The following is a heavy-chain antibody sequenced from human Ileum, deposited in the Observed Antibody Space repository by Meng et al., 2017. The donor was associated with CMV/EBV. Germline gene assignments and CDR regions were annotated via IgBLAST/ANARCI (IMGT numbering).Heavy chain of an antibody. CDR2: IGPTHVGT. V-gene: IGHV1-2*02. CDR3: ARVTMAAGLFDP. Sequence: QVQLVECWADVKQPGASVKVSCTTSVSTFTGSYLHWVRQAPGQGREWMGWIGPTHVGTNYEQRFHGRVSTTTDTSINTAYMELSRLRSDDTSVYDCARVTMAAGLFDPWGQGTLVTVSS. CDR1: VSTFTGSY. J-gene: IGHJ5*02. D-gene: IGHD3-10*01.